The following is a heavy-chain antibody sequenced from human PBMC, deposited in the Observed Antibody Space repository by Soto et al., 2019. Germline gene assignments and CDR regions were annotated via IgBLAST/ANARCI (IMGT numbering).Heavy chain of an antibody. CDR2: IYYSGST. J-gene: IGHJ4*02. V-gene: IGHV4-30-4*01. CDR3: ARGLIDDYVWGSYRYTGIFDY. D-gene: IGHD3-16*02. Sequence: QVQLQESGPGLVKPSQTLSLTCTVSGGSISSGDYYWSWIRQPPGKGLEWIGYIYYSGSTSYNPSLKSRVTISVDTSKNQFSLKLSSVTAADTAVYYCARGLIDDYVWGSYRYTGIFDYWGQGTLVTVSS. CDR1: GGSISSGDYY.